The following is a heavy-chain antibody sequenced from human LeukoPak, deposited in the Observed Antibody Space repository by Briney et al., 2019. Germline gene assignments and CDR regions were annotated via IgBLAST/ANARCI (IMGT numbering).Heavy chain of an antibody. Sequence: GGSLRLSCAASGSTFSNYAMSWVRQAPGKGLEWVSTLSNSDDSTYYPDSLKGRFTISKDNSKNTLYLQMNSLRAEDTAVYYCAKGTITSWPTFDYWGQGTLVTVSS. CDR3: AKGTITSWPTFDY. CDR2: LSNSDDST. CDR1: GSTFSNYA. D-gene: IGHD1/OR15-1a*01. J-gene: IGHJ4*02. V-gene: IGHV3-23*01.